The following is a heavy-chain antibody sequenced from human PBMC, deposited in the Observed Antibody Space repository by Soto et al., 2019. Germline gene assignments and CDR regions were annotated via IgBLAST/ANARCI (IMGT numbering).Heavy chain of an antibody. CDR3: ATGQQVRMAAI. V-gene: IGHV3-11*03. CDR1: GFTVSAYY. D-gene: IGHD6-13*01. CDR2: ISGDSTYA. Sequence: GGSLRLSCAASGFTVSAYYMAWLRQAPGKGLEWISYISGDSTYATYADSVKGRFTISRDNAKNSLYLQMNSLRAEDTAVYFCATGQQVRMAAIWGQGTMVTVSS. J-gene: IGHJ3*02.